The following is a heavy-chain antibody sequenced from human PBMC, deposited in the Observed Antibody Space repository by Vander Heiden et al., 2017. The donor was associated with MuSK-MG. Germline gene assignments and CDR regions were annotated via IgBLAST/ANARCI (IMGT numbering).Heavy chain of an antibody. Sequence: QVQLQESGPGLMKPSQTLSLTCIVSGGSISSGGYYWSWIRQHPGKGLEWIGYISYSGSTHYSPSLKRRVTISVDPSKNQFSLNLNSVTAADTAVYFCARKPIIFGVISSGLDAFDIWGQGTMVTVSS. CDR2: ISYSGST. CDR3: ARKPIIFGVISSGLDAFDI. V-gene: IGHV4-31*03. CDR1: GGSISSGGYY. D-gene: IGHD3-3*01. J-gene: IGHJ3*02.